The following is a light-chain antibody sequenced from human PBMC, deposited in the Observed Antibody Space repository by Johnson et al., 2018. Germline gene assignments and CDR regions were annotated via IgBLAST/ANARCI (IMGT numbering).Light chain of an antibody. CDR2: ENN. Sequence: QSVLTQPPSVSAAPGQKVTISCSGSSSNIGNNYVSWYQQLPGTAPKLLIYENNKRPSGIPDRFSGSKSDTSATLCITGLQTGDEADYYCGTWDSSLSAGNVFGTGTKVTVL. J-gene: IGLJ1*01. V-gene: IGLV1-51*02. CDR3: GTWDSSLSAGNV. CDR1: SSNIGNNY.